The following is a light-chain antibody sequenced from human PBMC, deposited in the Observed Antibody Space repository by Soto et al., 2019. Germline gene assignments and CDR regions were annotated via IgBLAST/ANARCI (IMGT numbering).Light chain of an antibody. CDR1: QGISSW. Sequence: DIQMTQTPSSVSASVGDGVTITCRASQGISSWLAWYQQKPGKAPKLLIYAASTLQTGVPQRFSGSGSGTHFTLTISSLRPEDFATYYCQQANSLPRINFGGGTKVDIK. CDR2: AAS. J-gene: IGKJ4*01. V-gene: IGKV1-12*01. CDR3: QQANSLPRIN.